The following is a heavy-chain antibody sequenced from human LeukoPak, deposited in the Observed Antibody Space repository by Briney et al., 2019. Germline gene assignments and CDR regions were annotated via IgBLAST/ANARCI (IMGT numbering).Heavy chain of an antibody. CDR1: GGSISSTSYY. CDR2: IYYSGST. J-gene: IGHJ4*02. Sequence: SETLSLTCTVSGGSISSTSYYWGWIRQPPGKGLEWIGTIYYSGSTYYNPSLKSRVTISVDTSKNQFSLKVSSVTAADTAVYYCARSGDYYDSAGYYRLFDYWGQGSLVTVPS. V-gene: IGHV4-39*01. CDR3: ARSGDYYDSAGYYRLFDY. D-gene: IGHD3-22*01.